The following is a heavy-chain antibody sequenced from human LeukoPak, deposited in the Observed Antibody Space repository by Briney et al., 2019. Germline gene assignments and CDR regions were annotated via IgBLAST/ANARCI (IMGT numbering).Heavy chain of an antibody. CDR1: GSTVSSNY. J-gene: IGHJ4*02. D-gene: IGHD3-10*01. Sequence: GGSLRLSCAASGSTVSSNYMNWVRQAPGKGLEWVSVIYRGGNTYYADSVKGRFTISRDNSKNTLYLQMNSLRAEDTAVYYCARLWFGELAFDYWGQGTLVTVPS. V-gene: IGHV3-66*01. CDR2: IYRGGNT. CDR3: ARLWFGELAFDY.